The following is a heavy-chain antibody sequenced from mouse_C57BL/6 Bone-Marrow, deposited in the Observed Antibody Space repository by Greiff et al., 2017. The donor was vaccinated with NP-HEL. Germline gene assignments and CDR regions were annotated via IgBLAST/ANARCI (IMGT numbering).Heavy chain of an antibody. D-gene: IGHD2-5*01. Sequence: EVMLVESGGGLVKPGGSLKLSCAASGFTFSSYAMSWVRQTPEKRLEWVATISDGGSYTYYPDNVKGRFTISRDNAKNNLYLQMSHLKSEDTAMYYCARAYYSSYGNFDYWGQGTTLTVSS. CDR1: GFTFSSYA. V-gene: IGHV5-4*03. CDR2: ISDGGSYT. CDR3: ARAYYSSYGNFDY. J-gene: IGHJ2*01.